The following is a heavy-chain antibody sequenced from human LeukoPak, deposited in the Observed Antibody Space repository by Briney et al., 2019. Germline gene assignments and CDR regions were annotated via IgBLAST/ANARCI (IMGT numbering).Heavy chain of an antibody. CDR2: INHSGST. V-gene: IGHV4-34*01. CDR3: ARAGRITIFGVARATKYYFDY. J-gene: IGHJ4*02. Sequence: SETPSLTCAVYGGSFSGCYWSGIRQPPGKGLEWIGEINHSGSTNYNPSLKSRVTISVDTSKNQFSLKLSSVTAADTAVYYCARAGRITIFGVARATKYYFDYWGQGTLVTVSS. CDR1: GGSFSGCY. D-gene: IGHD3-3*01.